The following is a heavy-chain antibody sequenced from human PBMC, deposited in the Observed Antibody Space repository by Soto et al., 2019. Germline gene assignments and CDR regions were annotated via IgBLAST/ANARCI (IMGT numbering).Heavy chain of an antibody. D-gene: IGHD2-21*01. CDR2: LYYNGAS. CDR1: GGSISNNNYY. CDR3: IVGESRAYYPKY. V-gene: IGHV4-39*01. J-gene: IGHJ4*02. Sequence: SETLSLTCTVSGGSISNNNYYCGWIRQPPGGGLEWIGNLYYNGASYYNPSLKSRVTISADTSENQFSLKLTSVPAADTAVYYCIVGESRAYYPKYWGRGTLVTVSS.